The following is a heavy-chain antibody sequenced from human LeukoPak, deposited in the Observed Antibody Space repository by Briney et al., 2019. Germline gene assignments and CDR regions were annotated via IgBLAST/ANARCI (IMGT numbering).Heavy chain of an antibody. V-gene: IGHV3-23*01. CDR1: GITASSYA. Sequence: GGSLRLSCAASGITASSYAMTWVRQAPGKGLEWVSSISGSGDRTMYADSVKGRFTISRDNFKNTLYLQMNSLRAEDTALYHCAKDLGIAAADWGQGTLVTVSS. D-gene: IGHD6-13*01. J-gene: IGHJ4*02. CDR2: ISGSGDRT. CDR3: AKDLGIAAAD.